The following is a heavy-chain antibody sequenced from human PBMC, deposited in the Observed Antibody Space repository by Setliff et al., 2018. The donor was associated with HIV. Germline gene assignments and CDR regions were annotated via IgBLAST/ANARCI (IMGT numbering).Heavy chain of an antibody. CDR1: GFTFSNYA. CDR2: IKSKTDGGTT. Sequence: AGGSLRLSCAASGFTFSNYAMSWVRRAPGKGLEWVGRIKSKTDGGTTDYAAPVKGRFTISRDDSKNTLYLQMNSLKTEDTAVYYCTAALQQQVVRWFDPWGQGTLVTVSS. V-gene: IGHV3-15*01. D-gene: IGHD6-13*01. CDR3: TAALQQQVVRWFDP. J-gene: IGHJ5*02.